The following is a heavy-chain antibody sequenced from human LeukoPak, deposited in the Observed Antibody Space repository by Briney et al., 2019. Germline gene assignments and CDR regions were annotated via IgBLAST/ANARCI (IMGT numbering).Heavy chain of an antibody. CDR1: GGSISTYP. CDR2: IFASGTT. D-gene: IGHD4-17*01. Sequence: SKTLSLTCTVSGGSISTYPWNWIRQPAGKGLEWIGRIFASGTTKYNPSLKSRVTMSVETSKNQFSLKLSSVTAADTAVYYCARDHPEYYGDYEHYFDYWGQGTLVTVSS. J-gene: IGHJ4*02. V-gene: IGHV4-4*07. CDR3: ARDHPEYYGDYEHYFDY.